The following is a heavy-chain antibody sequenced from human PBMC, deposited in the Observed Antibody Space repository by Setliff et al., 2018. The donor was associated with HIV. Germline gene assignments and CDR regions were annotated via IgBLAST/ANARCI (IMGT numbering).Heavy chain of an antibody. Sequence: SETLSLTCTVSGGSISTYYWTWIRRPPGKGLEWIGYIYYSGGTHYNPSLKSRITISIDMSKNQFSLKLRSVTAADTAVYYCARDGPMGRFDYWGRGALVTVSS. V-gene: IGHV4-59*01. CDR2: IYYSGGT. D-gene: IGHD3-16*01. CDR1: GGSISTYY. J-gene: IGHJ4*02. CDR3: ARDGPMGRFDY.